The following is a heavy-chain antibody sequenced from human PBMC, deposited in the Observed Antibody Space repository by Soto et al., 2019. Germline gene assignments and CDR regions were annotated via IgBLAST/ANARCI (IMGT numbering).Heavy chain of an antibody. Sequence: GASVKVSCKASGYTFTSYGISWVRQAPGQGLEWMGWISAYNGNTNYAQKLQGRVTMTRDTSTSTVYMELSSLRSEDTAVYYCAREAKWFGELLPFDYWGQGTLVTVSS. J-gene: IGHJ4*02. V-gene: IGHV1-18*01. CDR2: ISAYNGNT. D-gene: IGHD3-10*01. CDR3: AREAKWFGELLPFDY. CDR1: GYTFTSYG.